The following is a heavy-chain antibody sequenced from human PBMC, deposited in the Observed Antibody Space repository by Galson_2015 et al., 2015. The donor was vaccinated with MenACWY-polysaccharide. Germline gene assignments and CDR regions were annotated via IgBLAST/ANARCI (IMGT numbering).Heavy chain of an antibody. CDR3: ARSLGYSDSAFDNGRDVDRRFDP. V-gene: IGHV4-61*02. Sequence: PLSLTCSVSGGSISTGSSYWTWIRQPAGKGLVWIGRIHSRGSTDYSPSLKSRVTISTDTSRNQLSLKLSSVTAADTAVYYCARSLGYSDSAFDNGRDVDRRFDPWGQGTLVTVSS. D-gene: IGHD5-12*01. CDR2: IHSRGST. J-gene: IGHJ5*02. CDR1: GGSISTGSSY.